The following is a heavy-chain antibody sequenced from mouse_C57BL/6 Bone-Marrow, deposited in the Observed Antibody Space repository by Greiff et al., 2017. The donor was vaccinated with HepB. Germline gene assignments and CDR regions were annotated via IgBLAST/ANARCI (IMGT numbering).Heavy chain of an antibody. Sequence: VQLQQSGAELVRPGASVKLSCTASGFNIKDDYMHWVKQRPEQGLEWIGWIDPENGDTEYASKFQGKATITADTSSNTAHLQLSSLTSEDTAVYYCTTGDGYYWFAYWGQGTLVTVSA. J-gene: IGHJ3*01. CDR3: TTGDGYYWFAY. D-gene: IGHD2-3*01. V-gene: IGHV14-4*01. CDR2: IDPENGDT. CDR1: GFNIKDDY.